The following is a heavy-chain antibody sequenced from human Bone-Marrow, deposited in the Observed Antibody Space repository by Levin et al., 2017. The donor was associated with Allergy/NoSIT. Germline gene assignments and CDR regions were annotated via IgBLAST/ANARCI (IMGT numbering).Heavy chain of an antibody. J-gene: IGHJ3*02. V-gene: IGHV3-11*01. D-gene: IGHD2-2*01. Sequence: KGLEWISYISKTGRSIHYADSVKGRFTISTDNAKTAVFLQMNSMRAEDTAVYYCASRSTLIVGLAFDIWGQGTTVTVSS. CDR2: ISKTGRSI. CDR3: ASRSTLIVGLAFDI.